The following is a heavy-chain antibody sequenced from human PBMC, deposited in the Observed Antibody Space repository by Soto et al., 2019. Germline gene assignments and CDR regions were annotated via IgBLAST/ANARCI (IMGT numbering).Heavy chain of an antibody. J-gene: IGHJ4*02. V-gene: IGHV5-51*01. CDR1: GYSFTSYW. Sequence: GESLKISCKGSGYSFTSYWIGWVRQMPGKGLEWMGIIYPGDSDTRYSPSFQGQVTISADKSISTAYLQWSSLKASDTAMYYCARNGVAVVPAAMSGFDYWGQGTLVTVSS. CDR2: IYPGDSDT. D-gene: IGHD2-2*01. CDR3: ARNGVAVVPAAMSGFDY.